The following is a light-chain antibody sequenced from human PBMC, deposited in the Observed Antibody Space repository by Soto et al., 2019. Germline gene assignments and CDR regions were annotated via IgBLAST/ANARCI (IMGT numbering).Light chain of an antibody. Sequence: DIVMTQSPDSLAVSLGERATINCKSSQSVLYSSNNKNYLAWYQQKPGQPPKLLIYWASTRESGVPDRFSGSGSRTDFTLTISSLQAEDVAVYYCHQYYITPVWTFGQGTKVEIK. CDR2: WAS. V-gene: IGKV4-1*01. CDR1: QSVLYSSNNKNY. CDR3: HQYYITPVWT. J-gene: IGKJ1*01.